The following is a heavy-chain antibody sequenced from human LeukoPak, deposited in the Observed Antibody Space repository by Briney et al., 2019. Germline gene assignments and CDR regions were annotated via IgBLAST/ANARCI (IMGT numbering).Heavy chain of an antibody. CDR1: GYTFTSYY. D-gene: IGHD6-19*01. CDR2: INPSGGST. V-gene: IGHV1-46*01. Sequence: ASVKVSCKASGYTFTSYYMHWVRQAPGQGPEWMGIINPSGGSTSYAQKFQGRVTMTRDTSTSTVYMELSSLRSEDTAVYYCARDGFVSSGWYDWYYYMDVWGKGTTVTVSS. CDR3: ARDGFVSSGWYDWYYYMDV. J-gene: IGHJ6*03.